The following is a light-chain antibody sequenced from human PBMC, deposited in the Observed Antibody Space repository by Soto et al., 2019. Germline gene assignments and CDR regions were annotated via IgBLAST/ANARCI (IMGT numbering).Light chain of an antibody. CDR1: QSVSSY. CDR2: DAS. J-gene: IGKJ4*01. V-gene: IGKV3-11*01. Sequence: EIVLTQSPATLSLSPGERATLSCRASQSVSSYLVWYQQKPGQAPRLLIYDASNRATGVPARFSGSGSATDFTLTISSLEPEDFAVYYCQQRLNWPPLTFGGGTKVEI. CDR3: QQRLNWPPLT.